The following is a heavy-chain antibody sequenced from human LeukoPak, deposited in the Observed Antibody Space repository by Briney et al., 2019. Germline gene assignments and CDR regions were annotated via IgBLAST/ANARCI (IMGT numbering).Heavy chain of an antibody. V-gene: IGHV3-7*01. CDR2: IKQDGGEK. J-gene: IGHJ4*02. D-gene: IGHD4-23*01. CDR1: GFTFSDYW. CDR3: ARDGRDYGGNSGGNY. Sequence: PGGSLRLSCAASGFTFSDYWMNWVRQAPGKGLEWLSTIKQDGGEKFYVDSVKGRFTISRDNTKNSLYLQMNSLRAEDTAVYYCARDGRDYGGNSGGNYWGQGTLVTISS.